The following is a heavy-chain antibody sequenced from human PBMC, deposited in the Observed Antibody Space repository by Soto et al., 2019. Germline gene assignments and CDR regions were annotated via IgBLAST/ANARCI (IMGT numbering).Heavy chain of an antibody. Sequence: QVQLVQSGAEVKKPGSSVKVSCKASGGTFSSYAINWVRQAPGQGLEWVGGIIPSYGAANYAQKFLGRVTITADEWTNTASMELSSLRSEDTAVYYWAGPSLQYRVDYSMDVWGQGTTVTFSS. CDR3: AGPSLQYRVDYSMDV. CDR1: GGTFSSYA. CDR2: IIPSYGAA. J-gene: IGHJ6*02. D-gene: IGHD5-12*01. V-gene: IGHV1-69*01.